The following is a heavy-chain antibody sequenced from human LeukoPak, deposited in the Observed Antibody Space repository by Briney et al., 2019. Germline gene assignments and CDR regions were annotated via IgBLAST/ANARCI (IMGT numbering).Heavy chain of an antibody. V-gene: IGHV4-30-4*01. J-gene: IGHJ3*02. CDR2: IYYSGST. Sequence: PSQTLSLTCTVSGGSISSGDYYWSWIRQPPGKGLEWIGYIYYSGSTYYNPSLKSRVTISVDTSKNQFSLKLSSVTAPDTAVYYCARYCPGAGDAFDIWGQGTMVTVSS. D-gene: IGHD1-26*01. CDR3: ARYCPGAGDAFDI. CDR1: GGSISSGDYY.